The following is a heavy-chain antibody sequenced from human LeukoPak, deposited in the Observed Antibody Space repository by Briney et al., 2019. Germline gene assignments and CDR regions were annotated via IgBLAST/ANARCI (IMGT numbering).Heavy chain of an antibody. CDR1: GGSISSGGYY. CDR3: ARGIKYDLWSGSSDENWFDP. J-gene: IGHJ5*02. CDR2: IYYSGST. D-gene: IGHD3-3*01. V-gene: IGHV4-31*03. Sequence: SETLSLTCTVSGGSISSGGYYWSWIRQHPGKGLEWIGYIYYSGSTYYNPSLKSRVTISVDTSKNQFSLKLSSVTAADTAVYYCARGIKYDLWSGSSDENWFDPWGQGTLVTVSS.